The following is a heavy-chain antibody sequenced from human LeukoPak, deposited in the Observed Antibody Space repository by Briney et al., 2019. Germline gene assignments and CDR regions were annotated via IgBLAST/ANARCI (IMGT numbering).Heavy chain of an antibody. V-gene: IGHV1-18*01. CDR2: TSTNNGYQ. Sequence: ASVKVSCKASGYTFSTYGISWVRQAPGQGLEWRGWTSTNNGYQNYVQSLQGRVTMTADTSTSTAYMELRSLKSDDTALYYCARVYNILTGYYTNYYYMDVWGKGTTVTVSS. D-gene: IGHD3-9*01. CDR1: GYTFSTYG. CDR3: ARVYNILTGYYTNYYYMDV. J-gene: IGHJ6*03.